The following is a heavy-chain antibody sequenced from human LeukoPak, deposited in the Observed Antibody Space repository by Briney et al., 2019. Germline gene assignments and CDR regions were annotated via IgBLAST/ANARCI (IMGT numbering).Heavy chain of an antibody. CDR3: ARGAPYGSGNHCNY. J-gene: IGHJ4*02. D-gene: IGHD3-10*01. CDR2: IWYDGNNK. CDR1: GFTFSSYG. V-gene: IGHV3-33*01. Sequence: PGGSLRLSCAASGFTFSSYGMHWVRQAPGKGLEWVAVIWYDGNNKYYADSVKGRFTISRDNSRNTLYLQMNSLRAEDTAVYFCARGAPYGSGNHCNYWGQGTLVTVSS.